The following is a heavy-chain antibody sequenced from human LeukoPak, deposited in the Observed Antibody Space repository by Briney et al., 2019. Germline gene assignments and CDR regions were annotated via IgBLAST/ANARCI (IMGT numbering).Heavy chain of an antibody. CDR1: GGSISSSSYY. V-gene: IGHV4-61*05. Sequence: PSETLSLTCTVSGGSISSSSYYWGWIRQPPGKGLEWIGYIYYSGSTNYNPSLKSRVTISVDTSQNQFSLKLSSVTAADTAVYYCARVPPPFGQQLVPIFDYWGQGTLVTVSS. D-gene: IGHD6-13*01. J-gene: IGHJ4*02. CDR3: ARVPPPFGQQLVPIFDY. CDR2: IYYSGST.